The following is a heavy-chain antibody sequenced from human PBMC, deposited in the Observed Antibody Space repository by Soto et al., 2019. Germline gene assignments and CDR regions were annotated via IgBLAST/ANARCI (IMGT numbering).Heavy chain of an antibody. Sequence: WWSLRLSCSASVFIVSSNFMSWVRQAPGKGLEWVSVLYSGGGTYYADSVKGRFTISRDDSKNTLHLQMNSLRAEDTAIYYCARVNPPYPWGQGTLVTVSS. CDR3: ARVNPPYP. CDR2: LYSGGGT. V-gene: IGHV3-53*01. CDR1: VFIVSSNF. J-gene: IGHJ5*02.